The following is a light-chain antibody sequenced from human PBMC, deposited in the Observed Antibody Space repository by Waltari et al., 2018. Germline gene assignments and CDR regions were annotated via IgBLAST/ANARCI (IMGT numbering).Light chain of an antibody. Sequence: QLVLTQSPSASASLGASVKLTCTLSSGHSSNIIAWLQQKPEKGPRYLMKVNSDGSHSKGDGIPDRFSGSSSGAARYLPISAVQSEDEADYYCQTGGHGTWVFGGGTKLTVL. CDR3: QTGGHGTWV. CDR2: VNSDGSH. V-gene: IGLV4-69*01. CDR1: SGHSSNI. J-gene: IGLJ3*02.